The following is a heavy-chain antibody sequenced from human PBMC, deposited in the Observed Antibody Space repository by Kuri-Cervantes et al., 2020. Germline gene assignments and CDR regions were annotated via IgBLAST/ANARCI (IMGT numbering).Heavy chain of an antibody. CDR1: GYTFTSYG. CDR2: ISAYNGNT. Sequence: ASVKVSCKASGYTFTSYGISWVRQAPGQGLEWMGWISAYNGNTKYSQKFQGRVTITRDTSASTAYMELSSLRSEDTAVYYCARGREGVYCSSTSCTYYYYYYMDVWGQGTLVTVSS. V-gene: IGHV1-18*01. D-gene: IGHD2-2*01. J-gene: IGHJ6*03. CDR3: ARGREGVYCSSTSCTYYYYYYMDV.